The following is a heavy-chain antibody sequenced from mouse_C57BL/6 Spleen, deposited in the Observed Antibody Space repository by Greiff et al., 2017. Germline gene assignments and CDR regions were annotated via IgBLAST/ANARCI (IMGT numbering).Heavy chain of an antibody. D-gene: IGHD1-1*01. CDR2: IYPGSGNT. Sequence: VQLQQSGAELVRPGASVKLSCKASGYTFTDYYINWVKQRPGQGLEWIARIYPGSGNTYYNEKFKGKATLTAEKSSSTAYMQLSSLTSEDSAVYFCARWDYGSSLGDYWGQGTTLTVSS. V-gene: IGHV1-76*01. CDR3: ARWDYGSSLGDY. CDR1: GYTFTDYY. J-gene: IGHJ2*01.